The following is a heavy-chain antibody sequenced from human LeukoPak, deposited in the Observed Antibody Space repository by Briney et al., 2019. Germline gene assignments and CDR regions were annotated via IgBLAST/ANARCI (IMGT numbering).Heavy chain of an antibody. CDR3: AHLNCSSTSCQGVYFDY. D-gene: IGHD2-2*01. Sequence: KESGPTLVKPTQTLTLTCTFSGFSLSTSGVGAGWIRQPPGKALEWLALIYWDDDKRCSPSLKSRLTITKDTSKNQVVLTMTNMDPVDTATYYCAHLNCSSTSCQGVYFDYWGQGTLVTVSS. CDR1: GFSLSTSGVG. V-gene: IGHV2-5*02. CDR2: IYWDDDK. J-gene: IGHJ4*02.